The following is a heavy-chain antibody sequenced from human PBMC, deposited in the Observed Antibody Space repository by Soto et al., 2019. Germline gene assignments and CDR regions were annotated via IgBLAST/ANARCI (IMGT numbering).Heavy chain of an antibody. V-gene: IGHV1-2*02. CDR3: ASTVLVGQQLDPFYYYYAMDV. J-gene: IGHJ6*01. D-gene: IGHD6-13*01. CDR2: INPNSGGT. Sequence: GAAAKVSCKAPGYTFTCYYMNCVRQSPGRGLAWIGWINPNSGGTNYAQKFQGRVTMNRDTSISTAYMELSRLRSDDTAVYYCASTVLVGQQLDPFYYYYAMDVWGQGTTVPVYS. CDR1: GYTFTCYY.